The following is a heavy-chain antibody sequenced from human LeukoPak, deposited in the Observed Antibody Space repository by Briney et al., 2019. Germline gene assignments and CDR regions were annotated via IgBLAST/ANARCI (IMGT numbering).Heavy chain of an antibody. V-gene: IGHV1-69*04. J-gene: IGHJ4*02. Sequence: SVKVSCKASGGTFSSYAISWVRQAPGQGLEWMGRIIPILGIANYAQKFQGRVTITADKSTSTAYMELSSLRSEDTAVYYCARDTPNRRDGSFFDYWGQGTLVTVSS. CDR1: GGTFSSYA. CDR2: IIPILGIA. CDR3: ARDTPNRRDGSFFDY. D-gene: IGHD5-24*01.